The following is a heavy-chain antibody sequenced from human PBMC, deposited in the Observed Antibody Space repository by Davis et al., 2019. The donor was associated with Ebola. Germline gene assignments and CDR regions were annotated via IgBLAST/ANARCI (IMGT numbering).Heavy chain of an antibody. Sequence: MPSETLSLTCTVSGGSTSSGRYYWSWFRHHPGKGLEWIGYIYYSGSTYYNPSLKSRVTISVDTSKNQFSLKLSSVTAADTAVYYCARSSIAAAGWGPGDYWGQGTLVTVSS. J-gene: IGHJ4*02. D-gene: IGHD6-13*01. V-gene: IGHV4-31*03. CDR3: ARSSIAAAGWGPGDY. CDR1: GGSTSSGRYY. CDR2: IYYSGST.